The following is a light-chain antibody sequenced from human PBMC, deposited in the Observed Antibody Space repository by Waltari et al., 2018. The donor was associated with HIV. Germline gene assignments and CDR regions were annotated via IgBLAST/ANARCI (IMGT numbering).Light chain of an antibody. J-gene: IGKJ1*01. Sequence: EIVMTQSPDTLSVSPGERATLSRRASQSVTTNLAWYQQKPGQAPRLLFYGSSTRATGLPDRFSGSGSGTEFTLTISSLQSEDSAVYYCQQYNHWPWTFGQGTTVEIK. CDR2: GSS. CDR3: QQYNHWPWT. V-gene: IGKV3-15*01. CDR1: QSVTTN.